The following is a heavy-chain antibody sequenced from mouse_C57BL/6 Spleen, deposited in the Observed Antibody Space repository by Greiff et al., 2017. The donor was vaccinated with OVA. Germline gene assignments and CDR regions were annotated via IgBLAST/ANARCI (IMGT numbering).Heavy chain of an antibody. Sequence: QVHVKQPGAELVRPGTSVKLSCKASGYTFTSYWMHWVKQRPGQGLEWIGVIDPSDSYTNYNQKFKGKATLTVDTSSSTAYMQLSSLTSEDSAVYYCARRSYGSRNWYFDVWGTGTTVTVSS. J-gene: IGHJ1*03. V-gene: IGHV1-59*01. CDR1: GYTFTSYW. D-gene: IGHD1-1*01. CDR3: ARRSYGSRNWYFDV. CDR2: IDPSDSYT.